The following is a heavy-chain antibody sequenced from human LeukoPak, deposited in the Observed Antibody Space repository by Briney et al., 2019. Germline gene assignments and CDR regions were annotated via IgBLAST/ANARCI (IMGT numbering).Heavy chain of an antibody. CDR3: TTHCQQLVQESVIYYYYYMDV. J-gene: IGHJ6*03. D-gene: IGHD6-6*01. Sequence: GGSLRLSCAASGFTFSNAWMSWVRQPPGKGLEWVGRIKGKTDGGTTDYAAPVKGRFTISRDDSKNTLYLQMNSLKTEDTAVYYCTTHCQQLVQESVIYYYYYMDVWGKGTTVTVSS. CDR2: IKGKTDGGTT. CDR1: GFTFSNAW. V-gene: IGHV3-15*01.